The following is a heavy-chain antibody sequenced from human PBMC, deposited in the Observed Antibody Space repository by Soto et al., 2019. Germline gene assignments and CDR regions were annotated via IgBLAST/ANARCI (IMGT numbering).Heavy chain of an antibody. CDR1: GFTVSSYG. V-gene: IGHV3-30*18. J-gene: IGHJ3*02. CDR2: ISYDGSNK. CDR3: EKAKGDAFVI. Sequence: SLRLSCAASGFTVSSYGMHWVRQAPGKGLEWVAVISYDGSNKYNADPVKGGFTISRDNSKNTLYLQMNSLKAEDTAVYYCEKAKGDAFVIRGQGTMVTVSS.